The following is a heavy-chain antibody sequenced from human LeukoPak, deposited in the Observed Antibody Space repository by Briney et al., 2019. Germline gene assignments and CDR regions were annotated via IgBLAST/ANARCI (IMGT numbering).Heavy chain of an antibody. D-gene: IGHD3-22*01. J-gene: IGHJ3*02. V-gene: IGHV3-30-3*01. CDR2: ISYDGSNK. CDR1: GFTFSSYA. CDR3: ARVGYYDSSGYGGAFDI. Sequence: GGSLRLSCAASGFTFSSYAMHWVRQAPGKGLEWVAVISYDGSNKYYADSVKGRFTISRDNSKNTLYLQMNSLRAEDTAVYYCARVGYYDSSGYGGAFDIWGHGTMVTVSS.